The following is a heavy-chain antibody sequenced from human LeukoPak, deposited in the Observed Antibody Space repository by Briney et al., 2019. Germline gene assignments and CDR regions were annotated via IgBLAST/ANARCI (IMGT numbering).Heavy chain of an antibody. V-gene: IGHV4-39*07. CDR1: GGSITGSSYY. CDR3: ARSRTENYYGSGSYYFRPYYFDY. J-gene: IGHJ4*02. D-gene: IGHD3-10*01. Sequence: SETLSLTCTVSGGSITGSSYYWGWIRQPPGKGLEWIGEINHSGSTNYNPSLKSRVTISVDTSKNQFSLKLSSVTAADTAVYYCARSRTENYYGSGSYYFRPYYFDYWGQGTLVTVS. CDR2: INHSGST.